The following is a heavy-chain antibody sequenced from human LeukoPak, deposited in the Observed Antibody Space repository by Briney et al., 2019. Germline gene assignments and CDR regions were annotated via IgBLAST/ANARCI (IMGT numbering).Heavy chain of an antibody. V-gene: IGHV1-8*01. CDR1: GYTFTSYD. CDR3: ARGSSGIYYYYYMDV. Sequence: GASVKVSCKASGYTFTSYDINWVRQATGQGLEWMGWMNPNSGNTGYAQKFQGRVTMTRNTSISTAYMELSSLRSEDTAVYYCARGSSGIYYYYYMDVWGKGTTVTVSS. J-gene: IGHJ6*03. CDR2: MNPNSGNT. D-gene: IGHD3-10*01.